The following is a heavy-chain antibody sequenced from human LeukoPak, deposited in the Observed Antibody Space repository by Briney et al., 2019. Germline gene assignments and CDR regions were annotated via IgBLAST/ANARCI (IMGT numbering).Heavy chain of an antibody. J-gene: IGHJ3*02. CDR1: GFTFSGYA. CDR2: ISSSGNII. CDR3: VRAPRLI. D-gene: IGHD6-19*01. V-gene: IGHV3-48*03. Sequence: GGSLRLSCAASGFTFSGYAMNWVRQAPGKGLEWVSYISSSGNIIYYADSVKGRFTISRDNAKDSLYLQMNSLRAEDTAVYYCVRAPRLIWGQGTMVTVSS.